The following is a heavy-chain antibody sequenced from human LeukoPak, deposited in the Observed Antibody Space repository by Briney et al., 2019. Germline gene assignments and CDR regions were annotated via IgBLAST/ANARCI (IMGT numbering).Heavy chain of an antibody. CDR2: ISSGSSNI. D-gene: IGHD2/OR15-2a*01. Sequence: GGSLRLSCAASGFTFSSYSMNWVRQAPGKGLEWVSYISSGSSNIYYADSVKGRFTISRDNSKNTVYLQMRNLRVEHTAVYYCAKVVAGNIDYYFDYWGQGILVAVSS. V-gene: IGHV3-48*01. CDR1: GFTFSSYS. J-gene: IGHJ4*02. CDR3: AKVVAGNIDYYFDY.